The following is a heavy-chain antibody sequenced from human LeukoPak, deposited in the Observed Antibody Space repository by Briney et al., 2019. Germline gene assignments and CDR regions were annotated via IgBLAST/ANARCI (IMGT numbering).Heavy chain of an antibody. CDR1: GGSISSSTYY. V-gene: IGHV4-39*07. CDR2: IFYSGRT. Sequence: PSETLSLTCTVSGGSISSSTYYWGWIRQPPGKGLEWIGSIFYSGRTYYNPSLKSRVTMSVDTSENQFSLRLSSVNAADTAVYYCARDILATSIAAPYYWGQGTLVTVSS. J-gene: IGHJ4*02. CDR3: ARDILATSIAAPYY. D-gene: IGHD6-13*01.